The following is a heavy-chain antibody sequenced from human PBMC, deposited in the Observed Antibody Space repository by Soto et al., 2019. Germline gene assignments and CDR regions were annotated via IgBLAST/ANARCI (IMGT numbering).Heavy chain of an antibody. Sequence: GGSLRLSCAASGFTFDDYTMHWVRQAPGKGLEWVSLISWDGGSTYYADSVKGRFTISRDNSKNSLYLQMNSLRTEDTALYYCAKGTGYYYDGMDVWSQGTTVTVSS. J-gene: IGHJ6*02. CDR2: ISWDGGST. CDR3: AKGTGYYYDGMDV. V-gene: IGHV3-43*01. D-gene: IGHD3-9*01. CDR1: GFTFDDYT.